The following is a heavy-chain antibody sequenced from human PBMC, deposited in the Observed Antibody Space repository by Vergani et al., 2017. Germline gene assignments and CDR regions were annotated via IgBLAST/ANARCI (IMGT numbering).Heavy chain of an antibody. J-gene: IGHJ4*02. V-gene: IGHV3-15*05. Sequence: EVQLLESGGGLVQPGGSLRLSCQVSGFDFSRAGMNWVRQSPGKGLEYIGLSKPKTEVGTTHYNAAMKGRVTISRDDSKSVLFLEMTNLAPEDTAVYYCWDTNYANSWDFWGQGSLVTVSS. D-gene: IGHD2-8*01. CDR1: GFDFSRAG. CDR3: WDTNYANSWDF. CDR2: SKPKTEVGTT.